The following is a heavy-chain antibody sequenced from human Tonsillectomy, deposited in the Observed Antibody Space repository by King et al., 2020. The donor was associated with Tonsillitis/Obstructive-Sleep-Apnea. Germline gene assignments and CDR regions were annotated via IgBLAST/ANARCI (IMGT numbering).Heavy chain of an antibody. Sequence: QLVQSGAEVKKPGASVKVSCEASGYTFTTYYMHWVRQVPGQGLQWMGLINPSGGTTTYAQKFQGRVTTTRDTSTSTVYMELSSLRSDDTAVYYCARGDSYESSGHVFDIWGQGTMVTVSS. CDR3: ARGDSYESSGHVFDI. V-gene: IGHV1-46*01. CDR2: INPSGGTT. D-gene: IGHD3-22*01. CDR1: GYTFTTYY. J-gene: IGHJ3*02.